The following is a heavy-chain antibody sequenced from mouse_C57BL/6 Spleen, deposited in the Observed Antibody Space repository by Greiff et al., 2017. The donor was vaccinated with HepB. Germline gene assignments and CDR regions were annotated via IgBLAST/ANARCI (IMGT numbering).Heavy chain of an antibody. CDR1: GYTFTSYW. CDR2: IDPSDSYT. V-gene: IGHV1-50*01. J-gene: IGHJ3*01. Sequence: QVQLKQPGAELVKPGASVKLSCKASGYTFTSYWMQWVKQRPGQGLEWIGEIDPSDSYTNYNQKFKGKATLTVDTSSSTAYMQLSSLTSEDSAVYYCANYDGFAYWGQGTLVTVSA. CDR3: ANYDGFAY. D-gene: IGHD2-4*01.